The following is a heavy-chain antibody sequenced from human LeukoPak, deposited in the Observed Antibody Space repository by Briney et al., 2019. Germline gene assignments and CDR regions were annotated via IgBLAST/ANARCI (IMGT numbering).Heavy chain of an antibody. Sequence: SETLSLTCAVYGGSFSGYYWSWIRQPPGKGLEWIGEINHSGSTNYNPSLEGRVSISVDTSRNQFSLKLSSVTAADTAVYYCARADYSSTWSHDYYYMDVWGKGTTVTVSS. CDR2: INHSGST. V-gene: IGHV4-34*01. J-gene: IGHJ6*03. CDR1: GGSFSGYY. CDR3: ARADYSSTWSHDYYYMDV. D-gene: IGHD6-13*01.